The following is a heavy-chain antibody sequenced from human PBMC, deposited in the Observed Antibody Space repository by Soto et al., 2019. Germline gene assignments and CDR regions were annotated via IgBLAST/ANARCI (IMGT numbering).Heavy chain of an antibody. V-gene: IGHV3-43D*03. CDR2: ISWDGGST. Sequence: GGSLRLSCAASGFTFDDYAMHWVRQAPGKGLEWVSLISWDGGSTYYADSVKGRFTISRDNSKNSLYLQMNSLRAEDTALYYCAKDMGSYYGSGSYYYYYYGMDVWGQGTTVTVSS. CDR1: GFTFDDYA. J-gene: IGHJ6*02. CDR3: AKDMGSYYGSGSYYYYYYGMDV. D-gene: IGHD3-10*01.